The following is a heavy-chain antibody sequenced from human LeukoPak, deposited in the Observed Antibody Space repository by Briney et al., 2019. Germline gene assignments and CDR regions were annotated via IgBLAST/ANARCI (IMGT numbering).Heavy chain of an antibody. D-gene: IGHD6-25*01. J-gene: IGHJ6*03. Sequence: ASVKVSCKASGYTFTNYGFSWVRQAPGQGLEWMGWISAYNGNTNYAQNLQGRVTMTTDTSTTTAYMELRSLRSDDTAVYYCARDSSTAADYYYYYMAVWGKGATVTVSS. CDR1: GYTFTNYG. CDR2: ISAYNGNT. CDR3: ARDSSTAADYYYYYMAV. V-gene: IGHV1-18*01.